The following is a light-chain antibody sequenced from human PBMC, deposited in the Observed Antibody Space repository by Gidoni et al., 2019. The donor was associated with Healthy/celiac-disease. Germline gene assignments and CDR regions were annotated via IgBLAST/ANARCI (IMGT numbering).Light chain of an antibody. Sequence: QSALPQPASVSGSPRPSITISCTGTSSDVGSYNLVSWYQQHPGKAPTRMIYEVSKRPSGVSNRFSGSKSGNTASLTISGLQAEDEADYYCCSYAGSSTFGVFGGGTKLTVL. CDR3: CSYAGSSTFGV. CDR1: SSDVGSYNL. CDR2: EVS. J-gene: IGLJ2*01. V-gene: IGLV2-23*02.